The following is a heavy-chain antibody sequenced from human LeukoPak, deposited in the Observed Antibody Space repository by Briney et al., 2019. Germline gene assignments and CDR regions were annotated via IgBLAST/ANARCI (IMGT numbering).Heavy chain of an antibody. CDR3: ARGGYNNKHDAFDI. J-gene: IGHJ3*02. Sequence: GGSTRLSCAASGFTFSSYSMNWVRQAPGKGLEWVSSITSSSGYIYYADSVQGRFTISRDNAKNSLYHQMNSLRAEDTAVYYCARGGYNNKHDAFDIWGQGTMVSVSS. V-gene: IGHV3-21*01. CDR1: GFTFSSYS. D-gene: IGHD5-24*01. CDR2: ITSSSGYI.